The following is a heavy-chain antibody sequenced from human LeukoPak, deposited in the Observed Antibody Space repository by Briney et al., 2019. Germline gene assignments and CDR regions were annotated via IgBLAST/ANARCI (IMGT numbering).Heavy chain of an antibody. V-gene: IGHV1-18*01. CDR3: SREFPFCGADCFSGVFDI. CDR2: ISVINNANT. Sequence: ASVKVSCKASGGTFSSYAINWVRRAPGQGLEWMGWISVINNANTRYAQNLQGRLTMTTDTSTTTAYMELRSLRSDDTAVYYCSREFPFCGADCFSGVFDIWGQGTMVTVS. CDR1: GGTFSSYA. D-gene: IGHD2-21*02. J-gene: IGHJ3*02.